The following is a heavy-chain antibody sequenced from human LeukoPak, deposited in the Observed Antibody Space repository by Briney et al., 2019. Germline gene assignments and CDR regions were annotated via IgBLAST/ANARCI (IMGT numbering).Heavy chain of an antibody. Sequence: GGSLRLSCAGSGFSFGRHAMHWVRQAPGKGLEWLVVASYDGTRQYYADFVRGRFTISRDNSKNTLYLDMNRLRVDDTAVYYCAKDWSEGSGSYIDYWGQGALVTVSS. J-gene: IGHJ4*02. CDR3: AKDWSEGSGSYIDY. CDR1: GFSFGRHA. V-gene: IGHV3-30*04. D-gene: IGHD3-10*01. CDR2: ASYDGTRQ.